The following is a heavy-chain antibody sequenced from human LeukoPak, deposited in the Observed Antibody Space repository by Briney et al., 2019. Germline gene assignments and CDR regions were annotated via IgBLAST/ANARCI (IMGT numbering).Heavy chain of an antibody. V-gene: IGHV4-39*01. CDR2: IYYSGST. J-gene: IGHJ4*02. CDR1: GGSISSSSYY. Sequence: SETQSLTCTVSGGSISSSSYYWGWIRQPPGKGLEWIGSIYYSGSTYYNPSLKSRVTISVDTSKNQFSLKLSSVTAADTAVYYCARQMGDYVWGSYRYTEYWGQGTLVTVSS. CDR3: ARQMGDYVWGSYRYTEY. D-gene: IGHD3-16*02.